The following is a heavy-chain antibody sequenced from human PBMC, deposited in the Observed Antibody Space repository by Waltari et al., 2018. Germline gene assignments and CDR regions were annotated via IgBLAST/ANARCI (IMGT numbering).Heavy chain of an antibody. V-gene: IGHV3-7*01. J-gene: IGHJ4*02. CDR3: ARERRGQSGWYYFDF. Sequence: EVQLVESGGGLVQPGGSLRLSCAASGISFSSFWMAWVGQAPGKGLEWVANIKQDGSGEYYVDSVKGRFTISKDNAKNSLYLQMNSLRAEDTAVYFCARERRGQSGWYYFDFWGQGSLVTVSS. CDR1: GISFSSFW. D-gene: IGHD6-19*01. CDR2: IKQDGSGE.